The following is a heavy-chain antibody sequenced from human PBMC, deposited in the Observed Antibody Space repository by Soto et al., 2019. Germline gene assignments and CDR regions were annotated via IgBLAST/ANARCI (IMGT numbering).Heavy chain of an antibody. D-gene: IGHD3-22*01. CDR2: ISAYSGST. Sequence: QVQLVQSGAEVKKPGASVKVSCKAYGYTFSSYGLSWVRQAPGQGLEWMGWISAYSGSTGYTQRFKGRLTMATDTSTGTAYMELRSLRSDDTAVYYCARDFYQSSGYCDYWGQGTLVTVSS. V-gene: IGHV1-18*01. J-gene: IGHJ4*02. CDR1: GYTFSSYG. CDR3: ARDFYQSSGYCDY.